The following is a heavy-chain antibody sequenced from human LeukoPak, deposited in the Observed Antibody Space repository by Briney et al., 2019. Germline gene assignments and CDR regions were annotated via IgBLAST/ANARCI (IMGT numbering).Heavy chain of an antibody. D-gene: IGHD1-26*01. J-gene: IGHJ4*02. V-gene: IGHV3-21*01. CDR2: ISSSSSYI. CDR3: ASLGSGSYSY. CDR1: GFTFSSYS. Sequence: GGSLRLSCAASGFTFSSYSMNWVRQAPGKGLEWVSSISSSSSYIYYADSVKGRLTISRDNAKNSLYLQMNSLRAEDTAVYYCASLGSGSYSYWGQGTLVTVSS.